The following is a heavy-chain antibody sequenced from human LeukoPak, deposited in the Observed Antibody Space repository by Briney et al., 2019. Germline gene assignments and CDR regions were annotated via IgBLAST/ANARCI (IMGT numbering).Heavy chain of an antibody. D-gene: IGHD2/OR15-2a*01. V-gene: IGHV3-21*01. CDR2: ISSSSSYI. Sequence: GGSLRLSCAASRFTFSSYSMNWVRQAPGKGLEWVSSISSSSSYIYYADSVKGRFTISRDNAKNSLYLQMNSLRAEDTAVYYCASLQNVPSYYYYYVMDVWGQGTTVTVSS. CDR3: ASLQNVPSYYYYYVMDV. J-gene: IGHJ6*02. CDR1: RFTFSSYS.